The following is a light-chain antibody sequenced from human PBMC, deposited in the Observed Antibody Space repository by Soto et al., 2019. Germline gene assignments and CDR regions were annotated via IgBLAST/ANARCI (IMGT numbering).Light chain of an antibody. Sequence: QSVLTQPPSVSAAPGQKVTISCSGSSSNLGGNSVSWYQQLPGTAPKLLIYDDNKRPSGIPDRFSGYKSGTSATLGITGFQTGDEADYYCGSWDSSLSAYVFGTGTKVTVL. CDR3: GSWDSSLSAYV. CDR1: SSNLGGNS. J-gene: IGLJ1*01. V-gene: IGLV1-51*01. CDR2: DDN.